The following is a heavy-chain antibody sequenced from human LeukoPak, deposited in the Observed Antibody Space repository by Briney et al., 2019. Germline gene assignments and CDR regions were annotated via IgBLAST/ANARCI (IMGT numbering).Heavy chain of an antibody. CDR2: IYYSGST. CDR3: ARLVRDGYPLEAFDI. CDR1: GGSISSYY. V-gene: IGHV4-59*12. D-gene: IGHD5-24*01. Sequence: PSETLSLTCTVSGGSISSYYWSWIRQPPGKGLEWIGYIYYSGSTNYNPSLKSRVTISVDTSKNQFSLKLSSVTAADTAVYYCARLVRDGYPLEAFDIWGQGTMVTVSS. J-gene: IGHJ3*02.